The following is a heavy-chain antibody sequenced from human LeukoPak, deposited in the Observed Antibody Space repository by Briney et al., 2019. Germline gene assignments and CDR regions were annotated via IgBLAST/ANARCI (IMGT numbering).Heavy chain of an antibody. CDR1: GFTFSSYA. CDR3: AKRRGLYKDY. CDR2: ISGSGGST. Sequence: GGSLRLSCAASGFTFSSYAISWVRQAPGKGLEWVSAISGSGGSTYYADSVKGRFTISRDNSKNTLYLQMSSLRAEDTAVYYCAKRRGLYKDYWGQGTLVTVSS. D-gene: IGHD3-10*01. J-gene: IGHJ4*02. V-gene: IGHV3-23*01.